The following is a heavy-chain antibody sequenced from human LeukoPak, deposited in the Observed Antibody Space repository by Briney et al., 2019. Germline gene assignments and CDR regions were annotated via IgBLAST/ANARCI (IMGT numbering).Heavy chain of an antibody. CDR3: ARLSTTTRGKVDL. J-gene: IGHJ5*02. V-gene: IGHV1-18*01. D-gene: IGHD1-1*01. Sequence: WINTDNGNTNFAQKFQGRVTVTTDTSTSTAFMELRSLTSDDTAVYYCARLSTTTRGKVDLWGQGTLVTVSS. CDR2: INTDNGNT.